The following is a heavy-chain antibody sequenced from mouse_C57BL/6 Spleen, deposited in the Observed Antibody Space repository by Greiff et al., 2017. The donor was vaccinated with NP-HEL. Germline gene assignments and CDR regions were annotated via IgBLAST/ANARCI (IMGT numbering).Heavy chain of an antibody. J-gene: IGHJ3*01. CDR2: IHPNSGST. Sequence: VQLQQPGAELVKPGASVKLSCKASGYTFTSYWMHWVKQRPGQGLEWIGMIHPNSGSTNYNEKFKSKATLTVDKSSSTAYMQLSSLTSEDSAVYYCAREGAYDGSWFAYWGQGTLVTVSA. V-gene: IGHV1-64*01. D-gene: IGHD2-3*01. CDR1: GYTFTSYW. CDR3: AREGAYDGSWFAY.